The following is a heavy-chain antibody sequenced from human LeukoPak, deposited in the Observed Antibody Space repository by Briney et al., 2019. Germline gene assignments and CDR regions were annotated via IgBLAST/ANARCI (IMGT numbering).Heavy chain of an antibody. D-gene: IGHD3-16*02. V-gene: IGHV5-51*01. CDR3: ARTNTGGGYHYYGMDV. J-gene: IGHJ6*02. CDR2: IYPDDSET. CDR1: GYHFTTHW. Sequence: GESLKISFKGSGYHFTTHWIGWVRPMPGKGLEYMGIIYPDDSETRYSPSFEGQVTISADRSTSTASLPWSSLNAPDTAMYYCARTNTGGGYHYYGMDVWGQGTTVIVS.